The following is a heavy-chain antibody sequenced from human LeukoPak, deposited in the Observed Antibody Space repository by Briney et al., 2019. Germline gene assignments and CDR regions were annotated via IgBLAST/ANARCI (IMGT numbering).Heavy chain of an antibody. V-gene: IGHV4-61*05. J-gene: IGHJ4*02. CDR1: GGSISSSSYY. CDR2: IYYSGST. CDR3: AGGVAARLYY. D-gene: IGHD6-6*01. Sequence: SETLSLTCTVSGGSISSSSYYWGWIRQPPGKGLEWIGYIYYSGSTNYNPSLKSRVTISVDTSKNQFSLKLSSVTAADTAVYYCAGGVAARLYYWGQGTLVTVSS.